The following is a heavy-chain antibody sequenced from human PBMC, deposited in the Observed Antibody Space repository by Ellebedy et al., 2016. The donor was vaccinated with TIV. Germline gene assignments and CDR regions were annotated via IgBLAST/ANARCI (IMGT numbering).Heavy chain of an antibody. J-gene: IGHJ3*02. CDR1: GFTFSSYA. D-gene: IGHD6-19*01. Sequence: GESLKISCAASGFTFSSYAMNWVRQAPGKGLEWVSAISGSGDTTYYADSVKGRFTISSDNSQDPVHLQMNSLRDEDTAVYYCTKRGVGWAAFDIWGPGTMVTVSS. CDR3: TKRGVGWAAFDI. V-gene: IGHV3-23*01. CDR2: ISGSGDTT.